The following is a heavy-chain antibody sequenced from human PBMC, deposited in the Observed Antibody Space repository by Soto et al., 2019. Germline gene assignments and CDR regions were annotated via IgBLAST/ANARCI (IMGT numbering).Heavy chain of an antibody. CDR1: GFSLSTSDVG. CDR2: IYWDDDK. Sequence: QITLKESGPTLVKPTQTLTLTCSFSGFSLSTSDVGVAWIRQPPGKALEWLALIYWDDDKRYSPSLKSRLTITKETSKSQVVLTMTNIDPVDTATYYCAHRRVTRGTYSSGEECWGRGTLVTVSS. D-gene: IGHD6-19*01. J-gene: IGHJ4*02. CDR3: AHRRVTRGTYSSGEEC. V-gene: IGHV2-5*02.